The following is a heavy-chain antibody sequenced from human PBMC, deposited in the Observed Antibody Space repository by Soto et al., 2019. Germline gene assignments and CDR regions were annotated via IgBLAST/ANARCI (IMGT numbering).Heavy chain of an antibody. CDR3: ARLPVFSLVAVWGFDY. CDR2: IDPTDSYT. CDR1: GYIFTSYW. D-gene: IGHD3-16*01. V-gene: IGHV5-10-1*01. Sequence: PGESLTISCKVSGYIFTSYWISWVRQMPGKGLEWMGRIDPTDSYTDYSPSFQGHVTFSVDKSINTAYLQWSSLKASDSAMYYCARLPVFSLVAVWGFDYWGLGTLVTVSS. J-gene: IGHJ4*02.